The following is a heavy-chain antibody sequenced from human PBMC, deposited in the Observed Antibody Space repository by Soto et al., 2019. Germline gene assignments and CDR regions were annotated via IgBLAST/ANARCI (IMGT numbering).Heavy chain of an antibody. D-gene: IGHD6-6*01. J-gene: IGHJ6*02. CDR1: GFTFSSYA. V-gene: IGHV3-30-3*01. Sequence: PGGSLRLSCAASGFTFSSYAMHWVRQAPGKGLEWVAVISYDGSNKYYADSVKGRFTISRDNSKNTLYLQMNSLRAEDTAVYYCARDSCGSSSCYYGMDVWGQGTTVTVSS. CDR2: ISYDGSNK. CDR3: ARDSCGSSSCYYGMDV.